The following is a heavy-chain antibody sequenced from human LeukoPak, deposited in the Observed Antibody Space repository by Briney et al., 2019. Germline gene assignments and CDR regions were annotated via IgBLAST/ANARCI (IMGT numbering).Heavy chain of an antibody. D-gene: IGHD6-25*01. CDR2: IYPRDSQI. V-gene: IGHV5-51*01. Sequence: GESLKISCKASGYHFTTYWTGWVRPMPGKGLEYMGIIYPRDSQIRYSPSFQGQVTISADKSISTAYLQWTSLKASDTAIYYCARHTKRPQAGWFDPWGQGTLVTVSS. CDR3: ARHTKRPQAGWFDP. CDR1: GYHFTTYW. J-gene: IGHJ5*02.